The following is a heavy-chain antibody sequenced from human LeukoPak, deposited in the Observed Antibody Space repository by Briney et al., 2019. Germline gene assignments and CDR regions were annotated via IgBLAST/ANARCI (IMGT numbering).Heavy chain of an antibody. Sequence: GGSLRLSCALSGRPFSSSIMHWVRRAPGKGLEWVAGMSFDGSQYYVESVKGRFTISRDNSGNTVYLHMTSLRPEDTAVYYCARQSGYDTQALDYWGQGTLVTVSS. CDR3: ARQSGYDTQALDY. CDR2: MSFDGSQ. CDR1: GRPFSSSI. J-gene: IGHJ4*02. D-gene: IGHD5-12*01. V-gene: IGHV3-30*03.